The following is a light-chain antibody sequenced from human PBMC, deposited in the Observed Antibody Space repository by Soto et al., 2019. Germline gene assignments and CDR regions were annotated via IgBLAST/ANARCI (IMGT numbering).Light chain of an antibody. J-gene: IGLJ2*01. CDR2: EVS. V-gene: IGLV2-8*01. CDR1: SSDVGGYNY. Sequence: QSALTQPPSASGSPGQSVTISCTGTSSDVGGYNYVSWYQRHPGKAPKLMIYEVSKRPSGVPDRFSGSKSGNTASLTVSGLQAEDEADYYCSSYAGSNIWVFGGGTKVTVL. CDR3: SSYAGSNIWV.